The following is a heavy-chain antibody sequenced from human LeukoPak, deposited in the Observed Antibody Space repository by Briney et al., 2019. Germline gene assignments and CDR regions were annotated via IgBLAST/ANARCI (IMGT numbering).Heavy chain of an antibody. V-gene: IGHV4-59*12. CDR2: IYYSGST. D-gene: IGHD1-1*01. J-gene: IGHJ4*02. CDR1: GGSISSYY. Sequence: MASETLSLTCTVSGGSISSYYWSWIRQLPGKGLEWIGYIYYSGSTNYNPSLKSRVTISVDTSKNQFSLKLSSVTAADTAVYYCARDIGSGTGVYFDYWGQGTLVTVSS. CDR3: ARDIGSGTGVYFDY.